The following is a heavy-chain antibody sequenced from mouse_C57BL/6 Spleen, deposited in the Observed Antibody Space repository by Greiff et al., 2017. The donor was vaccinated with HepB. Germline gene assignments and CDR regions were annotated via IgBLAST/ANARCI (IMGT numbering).Heavy chain of an antibody. Sequence: VQLQHSGAELVRPGASVKLSCTASGFNIKDDYMHWVKQRPEQGLEWIGWIDPENGDTEYASKFQGKATITADTSSNTAYLQLSSLTSEDTAVYYCTVYYGSSVDYWGQGTTLTVSS. J-gene: IGHJ2*01. CDR2: IDPENGDT. D-gene: IGHD1-1*01. CDR1: GFNIKDDY. V-gene: IGHV14-4*01. CDR3: TVYYGSSVDY.